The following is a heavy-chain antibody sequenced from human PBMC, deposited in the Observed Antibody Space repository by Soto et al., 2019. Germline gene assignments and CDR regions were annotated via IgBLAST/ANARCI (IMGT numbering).Heavy chain of an antibody. CDR1: GDSFNDYY. CDR3: ARESGGATATLDYYYFYMDV. J-gene: IGHJ6*03. V-gene: IGHV1-2*04. D-gene: IGHD5-12*01. CDR2: INPNGGVT. Sequence: QVQLVQSGAEVRKPGASVTVSCRSSGDSFNDYYIHWVRQAPGHGFEWMGWINPNGGVTKYAQNFQGWVSMTRDTSIRTVYMQLSRLRSDDTAVYYCARESGGATATLDYYYFYMDVWGTGTTVTVSS.